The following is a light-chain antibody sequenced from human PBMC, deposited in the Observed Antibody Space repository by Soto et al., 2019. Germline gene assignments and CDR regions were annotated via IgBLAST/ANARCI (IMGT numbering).Light chain of an antibody. Sequence: SYELTQAPSVSVAPGQTARIPCGGDNIGTKNVHWHQQKPGQAPVLVVFNNYDRPSGIPERFSGSNSGNTATLTISRVEAGDEADYYCQVWDNANDYQVFGGGTQLTVL. J-gene: IGLJ7*01. CDR1: NIGTKN. V-gene: IGLV3-21*02. CDR2: NNY. CDR3: QVWDNANDYQV.